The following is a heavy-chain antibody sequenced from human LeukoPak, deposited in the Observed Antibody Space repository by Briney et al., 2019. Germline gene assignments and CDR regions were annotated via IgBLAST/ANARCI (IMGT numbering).Heavy chain of an antibody. Sequence: PGGSLRLSCAASGFTFSSYWMSWVRQAPGKGLEWVANIKHDGSEKYYVASVKGRFTISKDNAKNSLFLQMKNLRGEDTAVYYCVKGRGGYVKYKTFDYWGQGTLVTVSS. CDR1: GFTFSSYW. D-gene: IGHD5-12*01. CDR3: VKGRGGYVKYKTFDY. J-gene: IGHJ4*02. V-gene: IGHV3-7*01. CDR2: IKHDGSEK.